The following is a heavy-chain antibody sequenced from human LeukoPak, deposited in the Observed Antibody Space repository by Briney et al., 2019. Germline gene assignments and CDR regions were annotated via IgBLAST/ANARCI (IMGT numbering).Heavy chain of an antibody. V-gene: IGHV3-23*01. Sequence: GGSLRLSCAASGFTFSSYAMSWVRQAPGKGLEWVSAISGSGGSTYYADSVKGRFTISRDNSKNTLYRQMNSLRAEDTAVYYCAKGLYDFWSGYQYYFDYWGQGTLVTVSS. D-gene: IGHD3-3*01. CDR1: GFTFSSYA. CDR3: AKGLYDFWSGYQYYFDY. CDR2: ISGSGGST. J-gene: IGHJ4*02.